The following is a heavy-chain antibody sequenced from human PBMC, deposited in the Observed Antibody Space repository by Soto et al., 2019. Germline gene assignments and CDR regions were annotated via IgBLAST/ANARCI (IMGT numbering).Heavy chain of an antibody. Sequence: SETLSLTCAVSGFSISSSNWWSWVRQPPGKGLEWIGEIYHSGSTNYNPSLKSRVTISVDKSKNQFSLKLSSVTAADTAVYYCARVSGSYYYGVDVWGQGTTVTVSS. CDR3: ARVSGSYYYGVDV. J-gene: IGHJ6*02. CDR1: GFSISSSNW. V-gene: IGHV4-4*02. CDR2: IYHSGST. D-gene: IGHD1-26*01.